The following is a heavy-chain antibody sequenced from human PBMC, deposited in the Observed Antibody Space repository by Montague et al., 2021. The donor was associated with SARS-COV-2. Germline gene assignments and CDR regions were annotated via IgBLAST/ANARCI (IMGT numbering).Heavy chain of an antibody. J-gene: IGHJ4*02. CDR3: ARCRLRNLCDY. V-gene: IGHV4-39*01. D-gene: IGHD4-17*01. CDR1: GDSISSSTYY. Sequence: SETLSLTCTVAGDSISSSTYYWGWVRLPPGKGLEWIGSFFYNGATHYXPSLKSRVTISVDTSKNQFSLKLNSVTAADTAVYYCARCRLRNLCDYWGQGTLVTASA. CDR2: FFYNGAT.